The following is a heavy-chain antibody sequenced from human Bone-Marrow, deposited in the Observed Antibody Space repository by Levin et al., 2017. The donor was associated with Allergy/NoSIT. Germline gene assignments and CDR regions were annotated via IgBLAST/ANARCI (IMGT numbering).Heavy chain of an antibody. CDR2: VNPSGGNT. V-gene: IGHV1-46*01. D-gene: IGHD2-15*01. CDR3: ARSYCSGDTCYSDAFDI. J-gene: IGHJ3*02. Sequence: ASVKVSCKASGYSFTSYYMYWVRQAPGQGLEWMGIVNPSGGNTNYAQKFQGRVTMTRDTSTSTVYMELSSLRSDDTAVYYCARSYCSGDTCYSDAFDIWGQGTMVTVSS. CDR1: GYSFTSYY.